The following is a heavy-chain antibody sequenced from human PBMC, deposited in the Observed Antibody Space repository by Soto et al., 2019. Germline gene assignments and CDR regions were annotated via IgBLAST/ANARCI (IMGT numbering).Heavy chain of an antibody. CDR1: GFTFSSYS. V-gene: IGHV3-21*01. D-gene: IGHD2-15*01. CDR2: ISSSSSYI. Sequence: EVQLVESVGGRVKPGGSLRLSCAASGFTFSSYSMNWVRQAPGKGLEWVSSISSSSSYIYYADSVKGRFTISRDNAKNSLYLQMNSLRAEDTAVYYCARVAYCSGGSCRQNDYWGQGTLVTVSS. J-gene: IGHJ4*02. CDR3: ARVAYCSGGSCRQNDY.